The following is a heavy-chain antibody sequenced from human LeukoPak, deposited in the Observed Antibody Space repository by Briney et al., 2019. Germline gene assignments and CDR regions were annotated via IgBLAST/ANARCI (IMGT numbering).Heavy chain of an antibody. CDR1: GGSISSGGYY. CDR3: ARGSVVVPRGMDV. CDR2: IYYSGST. J-gene: IGHJ6*02. V-gene: IGHV4-31*03. Sequence: SQTLPLTCTVSGGSISSGGYYWSWIRQHPGKGLEWIGYIYYSGSTYYNPSLKSRVTISVDTSKNQFSLKLSSVTAADTAVYYCARGSVVVPRGMDVWGQGTTVTVSS. D-gene: IGHD2-2*01.